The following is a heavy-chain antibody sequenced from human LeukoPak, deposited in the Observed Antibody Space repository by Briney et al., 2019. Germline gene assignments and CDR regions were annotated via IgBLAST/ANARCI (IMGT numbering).Heavy chain of an antibody. Sequence: GGSLRLSCAASGFTFSTYNMNWVRQAPGKGLEWVSSITSSSSYIYYADSVKGRLTISRDNAKNSLYLQMNSLRAEDTAVYYCARDPYSGSYGDYYYYYMDLWGQGTTVTISS. D-gene: IGHD1-26*01. V-gene: IGHV3-21*01. CDR3: ARDPYSGSYGDYYYYYMDL. J-gene: IGHJ6*03. CDR2: ITSSSSYI. CDR1: GFTFSTYN.